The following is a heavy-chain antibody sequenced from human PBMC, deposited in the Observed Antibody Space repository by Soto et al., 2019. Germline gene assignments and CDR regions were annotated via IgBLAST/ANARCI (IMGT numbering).Heavy chain of an antibody. V-gene: IGHV5-10-1*01. D-gene: IGHD6-6*01. Sequence: PGESLKISCKGSGYSFTSYWISWVRQMPGKGLEWMGRIDPSDSYTNYSPSFQGHVTISADKSISTAYLQWGSLKASDTAMYYCARLGSSSTFHYYYYYGMDVWGQGTTVTVSS. J-gene: IGHJ6*02. CDR1: GYSFTSYW. CDR2: IDPSDSYT. CDR3: ARLGSSSTFHYYYYYGMDV.